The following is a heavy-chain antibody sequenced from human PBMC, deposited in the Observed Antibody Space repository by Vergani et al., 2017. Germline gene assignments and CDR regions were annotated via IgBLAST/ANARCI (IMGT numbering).Heavy chain of an antibody. CDR1: GFDFSDYY. D-gene: IGHD3-22*01. CDR2: ISHRGTTI. Sequence: LQLVESGGGLVKPGTSLRLSCVTSGFDFSDYYMAWIRQAPGKGPEWIAYISHRGTTISYAESVKGRFTISRDNSKKLLYLQMNSLRADDTALYFCARDYGSSGFQYWGQGTRVTVSS. CDR3: ARDYGSSGFQY. V-gene: IGHV3-11*04. J-gene: IGHJ4*02.